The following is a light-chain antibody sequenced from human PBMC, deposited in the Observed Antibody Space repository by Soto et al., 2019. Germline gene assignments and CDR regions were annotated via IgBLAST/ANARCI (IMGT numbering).Light chain of an antibody. CDR1: QSVSSN. CDR3: QQRSNWMIT. V-gene: IGKV3-11*01. J-gene: IGKJ5*01. Sequence: IVLTQSPATLSLSPGERATLSCRASQSVSSNLAWYQQKPGQAPRLLIYGASTRATGIPARFSGSGSGTEFTLTISSLENEDVAVYDCQQRSNWMITFGQGTRLEIK. CDR2: GAS.